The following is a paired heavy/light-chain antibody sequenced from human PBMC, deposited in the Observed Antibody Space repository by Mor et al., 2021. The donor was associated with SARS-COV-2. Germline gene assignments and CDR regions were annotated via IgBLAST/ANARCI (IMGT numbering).Heavy chain of an antibody. D-gene: IGHD3-10*01. CDR3: AKDAPLWDYYGSGSYYNGIGNWFDP. Sequence: EVQLLESGGGLVQPGGSLRLSCAASGFTFSSYAMSWVRQAPGKGLEWVSAISGSGGSTYYADSVKGRFTISRDNSKNTLYLQMNSLRAEDTAVYYCAKDAPLWDYYGSGSYYNGIGNWFDPWGQGTLVTVSS. V-gene: IGHV3-23*01. CDR1: GFTFSSYA. J-gene: IGHJ5*02. CDR2: ISGSGGST.
Light chain of an antibody. CDR2: STN. CDR3: VLYMGSGISNWV. V-gene: IGLV8-61*01. CDR1: SGSVSTSYY. J-gene: IGLJ3*02. Sequence: QTVVTQEPSFSVSPGGTVTLTCGLSSGSVSTSYYPSWYQQTPGQAPRTLIYSTNTRSSGVPDRFSGSILGNKAALTITGAQADDESDYYCVLYMGSGISNWVFGGGTKLTVL.